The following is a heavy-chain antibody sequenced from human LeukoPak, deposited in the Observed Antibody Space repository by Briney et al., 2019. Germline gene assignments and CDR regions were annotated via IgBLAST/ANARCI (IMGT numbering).Heavy chain of an antibody. Sequence: GASVKVSCKASGYTFTGYYIHWVRQAPGQGLEWMGWINPNSGGTNYAQKFQGRVTMTRDASITTAYMELSRLRYDDTAVYYCARESSDSSDGSGYNLDYWGQGTLVTVSS. CDR2: INPNSGGT. V-gene: IGHV1-2*02. J-gene: IGHJ4*02. CDR3: ARESSDSSDGSGYNLDY. CDR1: GYTFTGYY. D-gene: IGHD3-22*01.